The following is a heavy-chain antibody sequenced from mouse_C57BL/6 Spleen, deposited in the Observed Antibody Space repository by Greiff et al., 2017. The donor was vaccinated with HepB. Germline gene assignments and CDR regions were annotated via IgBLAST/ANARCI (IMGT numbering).Heavy chain of an antibody. J-gene: IGHJ4*01. Sequence: EVQLQQSGAELVRPGASVKLSCTASGFNIKDDYMHWVKQRPEQGLEWIGWIDPENGDTEYASKFQGKATITADTSSNTAYLQLSSLTSEDTAVYYCTTGGYDGAMDYWGQGTSVTVSS. V-gene: IGHV14-4*01. CDR1: GFNIKDDY. D-gene: IGHD2-2*01. CDR3: TTGGYDGAMDY. CDR2: IDPENGDT.